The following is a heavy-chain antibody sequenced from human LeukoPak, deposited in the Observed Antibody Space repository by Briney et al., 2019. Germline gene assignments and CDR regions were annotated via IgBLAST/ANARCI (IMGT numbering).Heavy chain of an antibody. Sequence: PGGSLRLSCSASGFTFTSFSLHWVRLAPGKGLEWVAFISSDGRNKFSADSVRARFTISRDNSNNMLYLQMNSLRTEDTAVYYCARDQKYYFDYWGQGTLVTVSS. CDR1: GFTFTSFS. CDR2: ISSDGRNK. J-gene: IGHJ4*02. CDR3: ARDQKYYFDY. V-gene: IGHV3-30*04.